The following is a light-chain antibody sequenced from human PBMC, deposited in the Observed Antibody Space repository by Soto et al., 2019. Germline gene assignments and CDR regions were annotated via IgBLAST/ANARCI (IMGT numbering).Light chain of an antibody. CDR3: CSYAGSYRV. V-gene: IGLV2-11*01. Sequence: QSALTQPRSVSGSPGPSVTISCTGTSSDVGGYNYVSWYQQHPGKAPKLMIYDVSKRPSGVPDRFSGSKSGNTASLTISGLQAEDEADYYCCSYAGSYRVFGVGTKLTVL. J-gene: IGLJ2*01. CDR1: SSDVGGYNY. CDR2: DVS.